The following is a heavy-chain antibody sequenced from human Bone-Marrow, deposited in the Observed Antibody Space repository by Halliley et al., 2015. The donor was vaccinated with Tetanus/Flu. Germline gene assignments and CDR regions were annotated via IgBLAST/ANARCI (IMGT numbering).Heavy chain of an antibody. D-gene: IGHD3-3*02. V-gene: IGHV5-10-1*01. Sequence: LEWIGKIDSGDSDIKYSPSFEGHVTISADTSTRTAYLQWSSLKASDTALYYCARQLDYFYGMAVWGQGTTVTFSS. CDR2: IDSGDSDI. CDR3: ARQLDYFYGMAV. J-gene: IGHJ6*02.